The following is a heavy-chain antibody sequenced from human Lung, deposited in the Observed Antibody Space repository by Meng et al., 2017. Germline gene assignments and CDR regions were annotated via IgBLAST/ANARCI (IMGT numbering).Heavy chain of an antibody. CDR2: ISYDGSNQ. Sequence: QVQLVESGGGVVQPGRSLRLSGAASGFTFSRNAMHWVRQAPGKGLEWVAAISYDGSNQHYADSVKGRFTISRDNSENTLYLQMNSLRAEDTAVYYCARNNYGDYYFDYWGQGTLVTVSS. CDR1: GFTFSRNA. D-gene: IGHD4-17*01. V-gene: IGHV3-30*01. J-gene: IGHJ4*02. CDR3: ARNNYGDYYFDY.